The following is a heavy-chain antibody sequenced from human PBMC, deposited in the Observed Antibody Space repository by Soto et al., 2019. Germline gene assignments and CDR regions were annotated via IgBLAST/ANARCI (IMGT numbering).Heavy chain of an antibody. V-gene: IGHV3-30*03. J-gene: IGHJ4*02. D-gene: IGHD2-21*01. CDR3: ACGKYYCDY. Sequence: QVQLVESGGGVVQPGRSLRLSCAASGFPFSSYGMHWVRQAPGKGLEWVAHISYDGSNKHYTDSVKGRFTISRDNSKNMLYLQMSSLRAEDTAVYYCACGKYYCDYCGQGTRVSVSS. CDR2: ISYDGSNK. CDR1: GFPFSSYG.